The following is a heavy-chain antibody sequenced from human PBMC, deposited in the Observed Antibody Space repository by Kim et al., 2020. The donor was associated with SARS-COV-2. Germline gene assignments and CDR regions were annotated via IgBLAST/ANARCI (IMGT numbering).Heavy chain of an antibody. J-gene: IGHJ4*02. CDR3: ARDGGAMIRGVVPFY. CDR2: ISSSSSYI. CDR1: GFTFSSYS. D-gene: IGHD3-10*01. Sequence: GGSLRLSCAASGFTFSSYSMHWVRQAPGKGLEWVSSISSSSSYIYYADSVKGRFTISRDNAKNSLYLQMNSLRAEDTAVYYCARDGGAMIRGVVPFYWGQGTLVTVSS. V-gene: IGHV3-21*01.